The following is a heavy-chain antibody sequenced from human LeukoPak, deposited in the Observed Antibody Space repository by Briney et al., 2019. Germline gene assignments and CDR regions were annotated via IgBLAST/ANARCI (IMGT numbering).Heavy chain of an antibody. CDR2: IIPILGIA. V-gene: IGHV1-69*02. D-gene: IGHD6-6*01. CDR1: GGTFSSYT. Sequence: SVKVSCKASGGTFSSYTISWVRQAPGQGLEWMGRIIPILGIANYAQKFQGRVTITADESTSTAYMELSSLRSEDTAVYYCAWGLYSSFQYYYYYYYMDVWGKGTTVTVSS. J-gene: IGHJ6*03. CDR3: AWGLYSSFQYYYYYYYMDV.